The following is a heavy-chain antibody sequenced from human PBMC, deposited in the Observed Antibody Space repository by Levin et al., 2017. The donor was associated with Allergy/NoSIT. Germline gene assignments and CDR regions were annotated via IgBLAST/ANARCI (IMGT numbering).Heavy chain of an antibody. CDR2: IVVGSGNT. CDR3: AAVLDPRYCSGGSCGGKNWFDP. J-gene: IGHJ5*02. V-gene: IGHV1-58*02. Sequence: GASVKVSCKASGFTFTSSAMQWVRQARGQRLEWIGWIVVGSGNTNYAQKFQERVTITRDMSTSTAYMELSSLRSEDTAVYYCAAVLDPRYCSGGSCGGKNWFDPWGQGTLVTVSS. CDR1: GFTFTSSA. D-gene: IGHD2-15*01.